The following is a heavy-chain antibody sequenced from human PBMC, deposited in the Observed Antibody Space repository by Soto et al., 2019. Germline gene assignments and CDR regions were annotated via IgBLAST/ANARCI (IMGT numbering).Heavy chain of an antibody. J-gene: IGHJ6*02. Sequence: SPTLSLTCAISGDSVSSNSAAWNWIRQSPSRGLEWLGRTFYRSKWYNDYALSVKSRITVNPDTYKNQFSLQLNSVAPKDTAVSYCASAKEMATIPGDHSYKIDVGAQGAAVEVSS. CDR2: TFYRSKWYN. D-gene: IGHD5-12*01. V-gene: IGHV6-1*01. CDR3: ASAKEMATIPGDHSYKIDV. CDR1: GDSVSSNSAA.